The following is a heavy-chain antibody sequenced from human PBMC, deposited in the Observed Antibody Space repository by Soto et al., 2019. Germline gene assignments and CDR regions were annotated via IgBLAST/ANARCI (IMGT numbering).Heavy chain of an antibody. Sequence: GGSMRLSCAASGFTFSSYAMSWVRQAPGKGLEWVSAISGSGGSTYYADSVKGRFTISRDNSKNTLYLQMNSLRAEDTAVYYCAKISLYSSGWYWGQGTLVTVSS. V-gene: IGHV3-23*01. D-gene: IGHD6-19*01. CDR1: GFTFSSYA. J-gene: IGHJ4*02. CDR2: ISGSGGST. CDR3: AKISLYSSGWY.